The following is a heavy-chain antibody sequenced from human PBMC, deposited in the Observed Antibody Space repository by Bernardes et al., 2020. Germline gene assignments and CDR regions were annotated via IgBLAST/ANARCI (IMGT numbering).Heavy chain of an antibody. CDR3: ARERPNWNGADY. J-gene: IGHJ4*02. Sequence: ASVKVSCKASGYTFSIYAINWVRQAPGQGLEWMGYINTNTGDPRYAQALTTRFLFSLDTTVSTAYLQISNLQAEDTAVYYCARERPNWNGADYWGQGTLVTVSS. D-gene: IGHD1-20*01. CDR1: GYTFSIYA. V-gene: IGHV7-4-1*02. CDR2: INTNTGDP.